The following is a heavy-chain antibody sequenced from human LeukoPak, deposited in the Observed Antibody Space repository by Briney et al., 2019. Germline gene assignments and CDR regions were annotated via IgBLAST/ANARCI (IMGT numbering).Heavy chain of an antibody. CDR3: ARGSSGSYRYYYYYMDV. D-gene: IGHD1-26*01. CDR1: GYTFTSYY. J-gene: IGHJ6*03. Sequence: ASVKVSCKASGYTFTSYYMHWVRQAPGQGLEWMGIINPSGGSTSYAQKFQGRVTMTRDMSTSTVYMELSSLRSEDTAVHYCARGSSGSYRYYYYYMDVWGKGTTVTVSS. CDR2: INPSGGST. V-gene: IGHV1-46*01.